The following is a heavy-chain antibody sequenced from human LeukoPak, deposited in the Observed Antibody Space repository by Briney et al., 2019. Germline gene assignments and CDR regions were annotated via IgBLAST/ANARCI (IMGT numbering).Heavy chain of an antibody. J-gene: IGHJ6*04. V-gene: IGHV3-48*03. CDR2: ISSSGSTI. CDR3: AELGITMIGGV. CDR1: GFTFSSYE. D-gene: IGHD3-10*02. Sequence: GGSLRLSCAASGFTFSSYEMNWVRQAPGKGLEWVSYISSSGSTIYYADSVRGLFTISRDNAKNSLYLQMNSLRAEDTAVYYCAELGITMIGGVWGKGTTVTISS.